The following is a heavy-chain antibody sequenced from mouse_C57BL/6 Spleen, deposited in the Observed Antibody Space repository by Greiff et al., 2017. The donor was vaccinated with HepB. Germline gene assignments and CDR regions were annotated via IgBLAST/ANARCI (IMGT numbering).Heavy chain of an antibody. J-gene: IGHJ1*03. CDR1: GFTFSSYA. CDR3: ARAPELGRGYFDV. Sequence: EVKVVESGGGLVKPGGSLKLSCAASGFTFSSYAMSWVRQTPEKRLEWVATISDGGSYTYYPDNVKGRFTISRDNAKNNLYLQMSHLKSEDTAMYYCARAPELGRGYFDVWGTGTTVTVSS. V-gene: IGHV5-4*03. D-gene: IGHD4-1*01. CDR2: ISDGGSYT.